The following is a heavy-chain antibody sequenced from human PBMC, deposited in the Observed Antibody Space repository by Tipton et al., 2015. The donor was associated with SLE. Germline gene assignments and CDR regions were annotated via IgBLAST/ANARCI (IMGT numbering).Heavy chain of an antibody. CDR1: GGSISSSGYS. CDR3: ARGGVGGYDYFDY. J-gene: IGHJ4*02. Sequence: TLSLTCTVSGGSISSSGYSWSWSWIRQHPGKGLEWIGYIYYNGDTYYNPSLKSRVIISEDTSKNQFSLKLTSVTAADTAVYYCARGGVGGYDYFDYWGQGTLVTVSS. V-gene: IGHV4-31*03. CDR2: IYYNGDT. D-gene: IGHD5-12*01.